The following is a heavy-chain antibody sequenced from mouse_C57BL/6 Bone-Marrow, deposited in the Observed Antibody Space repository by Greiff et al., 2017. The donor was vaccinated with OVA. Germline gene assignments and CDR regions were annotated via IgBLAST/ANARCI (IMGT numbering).Heavy chain of an antibody. D-gene: IGHD1-1*01. CDR3: AVYYYGSFPHWYFDV. CDR2: IDPEDGET. J-gene: IGHJ1*03. Sequence: VQLQQSGAELVKPGASVKLSCTASGFNIKDYYMHWVKQRTEQGLEWIGRIDPEDGETNYAPKFQGKATITADTSSNTAYLQLSSLTSEDTAVYYCAVYYYGSFPHWYFDVWGTGTTVTVSS. V-gene: IGHV14-2*01. CDR1: GFNIKDYY.